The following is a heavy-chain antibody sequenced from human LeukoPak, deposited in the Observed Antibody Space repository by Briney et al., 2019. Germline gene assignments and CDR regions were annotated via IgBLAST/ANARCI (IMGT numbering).Heavy chain of an antibody. CDR2: ISYDGSNK. J-gene: IGHJ4*02. V-gene: IGHV3-30*18. Sequence: PGGSLRLSCAASGFTFSSYGMHWVRQAPGKGLEWVAVISYDGSNKYYADSVKGRFTISRDNSKSTLYLQMNSLRAEDTAVYYCAKRGVGYSSGWLDLDYWGQGTLVTVSS. CDR3: AKRGVGYSSGWLDLDY. CDR1: GFTFSSYG. D-gene: IGHD6-19*01.